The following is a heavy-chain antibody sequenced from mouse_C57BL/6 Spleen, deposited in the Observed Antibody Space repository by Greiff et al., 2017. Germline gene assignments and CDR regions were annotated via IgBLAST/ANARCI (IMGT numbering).Heavy chain of an antibody. D-gene: IGHD1-1*01. J-gene: IGHJ4*01. CDR1: GFTFSSYA. CDR3: TRDYYGSRPHYYAMDD. CDR2: ISSGGDYI. Sequence: VQLKESGEGLVKPGGSLKLSCAASGFTFSSYAMSWVRQTPEKRLEWVAYISSGGDYIYYADTVKGRVTISRDNARNTLYRQMSSLKSEDTAMYYCTRDYYGSRPHYYAMDDWGQGTSVTVSS. V-gene: IGHV5-9-1*02.